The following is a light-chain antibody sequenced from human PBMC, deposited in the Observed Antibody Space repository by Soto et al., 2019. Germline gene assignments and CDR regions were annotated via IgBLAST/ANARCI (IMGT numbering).Light chain of an antibody. CDR3: QQYGSSRWT. CDR2: AAS. V-gene: IGKV3-20*01. Sequence: EIVLTQSPDTLSLFPGERATLSCRASQSISSTYLAWYQQKPGQAPRPFISAASNRATGTPDRFSGSGSGTDFTLTISRLEPEDFAVYYCQQYGSSRWTFGQGTKVDIK. CDR1: QSISSTY. J-gene: IGKJ1*01.